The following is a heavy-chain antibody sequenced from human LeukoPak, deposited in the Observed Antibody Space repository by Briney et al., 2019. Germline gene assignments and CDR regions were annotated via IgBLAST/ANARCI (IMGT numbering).Heavy chain of an antibody. CDR2: INHSGST. CDR1: GGSFSGYY. V-gene: IGHV4-34*01. CDR3: ARGLNDSWTGESY. J-gene: IGHJ4*02. Sequence: SETLSLTCAVYGGSFSGYYWSWIRQPPGKGLEWIGEINHSGSTNYNPSLKSRVTISLDTSKSQFSLKVRYVTAADTAVYYCARGLNDSWTGESYWGQGTLVTVSS. D-gene: IGHD3-3*01.